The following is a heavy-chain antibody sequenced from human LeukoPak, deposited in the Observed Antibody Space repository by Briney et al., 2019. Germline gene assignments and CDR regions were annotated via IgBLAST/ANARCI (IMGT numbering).Heavy chain of an antibody. CDR2: ISYDGSNK. D-gene: IGHD4-17*01. V-gene: IGHV3-30-3*01. CDR1: GFTFSSYA. Sequence: GGSLRLSCAASGFTFSSYAMHWVRQAPGKGLEWVAVISYDGSNKYYADSVKGRFTISRDNSKNTLYLQMNSLRAEDTAVYYCARDYNDYGDYGPYYYYGMDVWGQGTTVTVSS. J-gene: IGHJ6*02. CDR3: ARDYNDYGDYGPYYYYGMDV.